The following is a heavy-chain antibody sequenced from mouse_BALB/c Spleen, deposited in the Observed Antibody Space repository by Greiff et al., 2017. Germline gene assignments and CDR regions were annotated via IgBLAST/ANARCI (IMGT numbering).Heavy chain of an antibody. CDR2: ISRGGNYT. V-gene: IGHV5-6-4*01. Sequence: EVQVVESGGGLVKPGGSLKLSCAASGFTFSSYTMSWVRQTPEKRLEWVATISRGGNYTYYPDSVKGRFTISRDNAKNTLYLQMSSLKSEDSAMYYCTREGAFGGYPFDYWGQGTTLTVSS. D-gene: IGHD1-1*02. J-gene: IGHJ2*01. CDR3: TREGAFGGYPFDY. CDR1: GFTFSSYT.